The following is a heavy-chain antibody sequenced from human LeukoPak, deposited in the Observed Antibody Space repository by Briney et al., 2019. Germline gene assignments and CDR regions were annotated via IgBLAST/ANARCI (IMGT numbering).Heavy chain of an antibody. J-gene: IGHJ4*02. D-gene: IGHD3-22*01. CDR2: IYYSGST. CDR3: ARGSSGYYSRYFDY. V-gene: IGHV4-30-4*07. Sequence: TLSLTCAVSGGSISSGGYSWSWIRQPPGKGLEWIGYIYYSGSTYYNPSLKSRVTISVDTSKNQFSLKLSSVTAADTAVYYCARGSSGYYSRYFDYWGQGTLVTVSS. CDR1: GGSISSGGYS.